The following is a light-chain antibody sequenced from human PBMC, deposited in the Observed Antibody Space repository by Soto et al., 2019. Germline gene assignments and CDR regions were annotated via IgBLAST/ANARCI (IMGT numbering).Light chain of an antibody. CDR1: QTISSW. CDR3: KLSNSQWAP. V-gene: IGKV1-5*01. CDR2: AAS. J-gene: IGKJ2*01. Sequence: EIQMTESPCARSGSGGDRVTITCRASQTISSWLAWYQQKPGKAPKRLIYAASSLQSGVPSRFSGSGSGREFPLTIRSLQPDDCATDYCKLSNSQWAPSGQVTQLDIK.